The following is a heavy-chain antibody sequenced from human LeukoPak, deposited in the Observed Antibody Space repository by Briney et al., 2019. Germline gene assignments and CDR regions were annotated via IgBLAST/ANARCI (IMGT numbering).Heavy chain of an antibody. Sequence: GESLKISCQGSGSSFTSYWIGWVRQLPGKGLEWMGIIYPGDSDTTYSPSFQGQVTTSADKSISTAYLQWSSLKASDTAMYYCARLRLNTAMGVDWFDPWGQGTLVTVSS. CDR2: IYPGDSDT. CDR1: GSSFTSYW. V-gene: IGHV5-51*01. CDR3: ARLRLNTAMGVDWFDP. J-gene: IGHJ5*02. D-gene: IGHD5-18*01.